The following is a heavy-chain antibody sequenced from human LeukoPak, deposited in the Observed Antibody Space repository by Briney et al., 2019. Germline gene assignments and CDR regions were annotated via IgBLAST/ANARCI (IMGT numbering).Heavy chain of an antibody. CDR1: GYTFTSYG. CDR3: ARGPKRGSSWSSAFDI. D-gene: IGHD6-13*01. V-gene: IGHV1-18*01. J-gene: IGHJ3*02. Sequence: GASVKVSCKXSGYTFTSYGISWVRQAPGQGLERMGWISAYNGNTNYSQKLQGRVTMTTDTSTSTAYMELRSLRSDDTAVYYCARGPKRGSSWSSAFDIWGQGTMVTVSS. CDR2: ISAYNGNT.